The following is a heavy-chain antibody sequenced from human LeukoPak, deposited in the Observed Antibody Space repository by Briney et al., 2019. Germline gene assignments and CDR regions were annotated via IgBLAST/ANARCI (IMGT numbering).Heavy chain of an antibody. CDR3: ARVRITMAGDAFDI. D-gene: IGHD1-14*01. Sequence: SETLSLTCTVSGGSISSGDYYWSWIRQPPGKGLEWIGYIYYSGSTYYNPSLKSRVTISVDTSKNQFSLKLSSVTAADTAVYYCARVRITMAGDAFDIWGQGTVVTVSS. J-gene: IGHJ3*02. V-gene: IGHV4-30-4*02. CDR1: GGSISSGDYY. CDR2: IYYSGST.